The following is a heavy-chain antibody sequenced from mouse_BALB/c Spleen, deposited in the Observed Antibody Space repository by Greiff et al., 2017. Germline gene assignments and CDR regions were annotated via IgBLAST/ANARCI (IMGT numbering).Heavy chain of an antibody. D-gene: IGHD1-1*01. V-gene: IGHV1-7*01. Sequence: VQLHQSGADLAKPGASVKMSCKASGYTFTSYWMHWVNQRPGQGLEWIGYINPSTGYTEYDQKFKDKATLTADKSSSTAYMQLSSLTSEDTAVYYCARWATVEDFDYWGQGTTLTVSS. CDR1: GYTFTSYW. J-gene: IGHJ2*01. CDR2: INPSTGYT. CDR3: ARWATVEDFDY.